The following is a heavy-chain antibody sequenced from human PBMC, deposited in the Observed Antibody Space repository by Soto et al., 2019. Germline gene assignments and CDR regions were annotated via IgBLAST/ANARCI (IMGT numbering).Heavy chain of an antibody. CDR3: AKRSAFDI. V-gene: IGHV3-23*01. CDR2: ISGSGGST. CDR1: GFSFGSYA. J-gene: IGHJ3*02. Sequence: GGSLRLSCAASGFSFGSYALSWVRQAPGKGLEWVSTISGSGGSTYYADSVKGRFTISRDNSKKTLYLQMNSLRAEDTAVYYCAKRSAFDIWGQGTTVTVSS.